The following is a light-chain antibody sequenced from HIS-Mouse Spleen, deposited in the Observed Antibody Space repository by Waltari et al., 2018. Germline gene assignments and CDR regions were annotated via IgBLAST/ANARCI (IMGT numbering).Light chain of an antibody. CDR3: QQYNNWPWT. CDR2: GAS. Sequence: EIVMTQSPATLSVSPGERANRSCRASQSVSSNLAWYQQKPGQAPRLLIYGASTRATGIPARFSGSGSGTEFTLTISSMQSEDFAVYYCQQYNNWPWTFGQGTKVEIK. CDR1: QSVSSN. J-gene: IGKJ1*01. V-gene: IGKV3-15*01.